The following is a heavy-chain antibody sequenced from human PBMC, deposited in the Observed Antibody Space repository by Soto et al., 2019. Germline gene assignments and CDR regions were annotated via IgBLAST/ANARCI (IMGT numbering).Heavy chain of an antibody. CDR2: ISSSSSYI. D-gene: IGHD5-18*01. CDR3: ARDQPGYSYGYGLGY. Sequence: PGGSLRLSCAASGFTFSSYSMNWFPQAPGKGLEWVSSISSSSSYIYYADSVKGRFTISRDNAKNSLYLQMNSLRAEDTAVYYCARDQPGYSYGYGLGYWGQGTLVTVSS. CDR1: GFTFSSYS. V-gene: IGHV3-21*01. J-gene: IGHJ4*02.